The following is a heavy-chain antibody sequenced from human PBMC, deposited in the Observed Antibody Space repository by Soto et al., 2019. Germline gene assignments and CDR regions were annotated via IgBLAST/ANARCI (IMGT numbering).Heavy chain of an antibody. J-gene: IGHJ5*02. V-gene: IGHV4-31*03. CDR3: ARSWGIAVAYNWFDP. Sequence: SETLSLTCTVSGGSISSGGYYWSWIRQHPGKGLEWIGYIYYSGSTYYNPSLKSRVTISVDTSKNQFSLKLSSVTAADTAVYYCARSWGIAVAYNWFDPWGQGTLVTVSS. CDR2: IYYSGST. CDR1: GGSISSGGYY. D-gene: IGHD6-19*01.